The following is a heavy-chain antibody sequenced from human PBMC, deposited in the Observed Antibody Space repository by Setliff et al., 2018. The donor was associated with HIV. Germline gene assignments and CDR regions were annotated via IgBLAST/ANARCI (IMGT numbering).Heavy chain of an antibody. V-gene: IGHV3-15*01. CDR1: GFTFSNAW. Sequence: GGSLRLSCAASGFTFSNAWMSWVRQAPGKGLEWVGRIKSKTDGGTTDYAAPVKGRFTISIDDSRQTLYLQMNSLKTEDTAVYYCTTKPPAADFQHWGQGTLVTVSS. D-gene: IGHD2-2*01. CDR2: IKSKTDGGTT. CDR3: TTKPPAADFQH. J-gene: IGHJ1*01.